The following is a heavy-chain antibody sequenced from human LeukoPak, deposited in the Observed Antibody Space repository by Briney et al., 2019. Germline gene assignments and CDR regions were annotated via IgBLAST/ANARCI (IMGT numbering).Heavy chain of an antibody. CDR1: GGSISSYY. CDR3: ARGGDWASFDY. J-gene: IGHJ4*02. V-gene: IGHV4-59*01. CDR2: IYYSGST. Sequence: KASETLSLTCTVSGGSISSYYWSWIRQPPGKGLEWIGYIYYSGSTNYNPSLKSRVTISVDTSKNQFSLKLSSVTAADTAVYYCARGGDWASFDYWGQGTLVTVSS. D-gene: IGHD2-21*02.